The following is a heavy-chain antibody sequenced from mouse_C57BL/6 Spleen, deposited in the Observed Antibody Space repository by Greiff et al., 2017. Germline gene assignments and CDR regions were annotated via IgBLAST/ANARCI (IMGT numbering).Heavy chain of an antibody. CDR2: ISSGSSTI. V-gene: IGHV5-17*01. CDR1: GFTFSDYG. J-gene: IGHJ3*01. D-gene: IGHD1-1*01. Sequence: EVMLMESGGGLVKPGGSLTLSCAASGFTFSDYGMHWVRQAPEKGLEWVAYISSGSSTIYYADTVKGRFTISRDKAKNTLFLQMTSLRSEDSTMYYCARCSDYGLAWFADWGQGTLVTVSA. CDR3: ARCSDYGLAWFAD.